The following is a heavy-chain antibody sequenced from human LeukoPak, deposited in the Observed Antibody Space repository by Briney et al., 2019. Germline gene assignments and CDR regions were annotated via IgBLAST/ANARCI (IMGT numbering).Heavy chain of an antibody. CDR1: GFTFSSYA. D-gene: IGHD6-13*01. Sequence: GGSLRLSCAASGFTFSSYAMSWVRQAPGKGLDWVSSISSSSSYIYYADSVKGRFTISRDNAKNSLYLQMNSLRAEDTAMYYCARDSSWHVPVPENPVAFDYWGQGTLVTVSS. V-gene: IGHV3-21*01. J-gene: IGHJ4*02. CDR3: ARDSSWHVPVPENPVAFDY. CDR2: ISSSSSYI.